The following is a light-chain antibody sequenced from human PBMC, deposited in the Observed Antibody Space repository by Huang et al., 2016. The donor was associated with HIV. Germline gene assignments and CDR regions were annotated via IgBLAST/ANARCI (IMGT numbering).Light chain of an antibody. Sequence: EIVLTQSPATLSLSPGEGATLSCRASQSISSYLAWYQQKPGQAPRLLIYAASNRATGIPARFSGSGSGTDFTLTISSLEPEDFAVYYCQQRSNWPPTFGGGTKVEIK. J-gene: IGKJ4*01. CDR1: QSISSY. V-gene: IGKV3-11*01. CDR3: QQRSNWPPT. CDR2: AAS.